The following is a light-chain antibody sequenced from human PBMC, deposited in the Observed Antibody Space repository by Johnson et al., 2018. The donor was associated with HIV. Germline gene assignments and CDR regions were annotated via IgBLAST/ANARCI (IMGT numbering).Light chain of an antibody. CDR3: GTWDSSLRVGF. CDR2: DNN. Sequence: QSVLTQPPSVSAAPGQKVTISCSGSSSNIGNNYVSWYQQLPGRAPKLLIYDNNKRPSGIPDRFSGSKSGTSATLGITGLQTGAEADYYCGTWDSSLRVGFFGTGTKVTVL. J-gene: IGLJ1*01. CDR1: SSNIGNNY. V-gene: IGLV1-51*01.